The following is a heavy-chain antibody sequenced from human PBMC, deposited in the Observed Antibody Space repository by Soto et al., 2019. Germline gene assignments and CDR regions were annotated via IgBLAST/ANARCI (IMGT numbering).Heavy chain of an antibody. CDR1: GGSISSYY. CDR2: IYYSGST. D-gene: IGHD3-22*01. CDR3: NTDQDAGPVVVITTGG. Sequence: SETLSLTCTVSGGSISSYYCSWIRQPPGKGLEWIGYIYYSGSTNYNPSLKSRVTISVDTSKNQFSLKLSSVTAADTAVYYCNTDQDAGPVVVITTGGWGQGTLVTVSS. V-gene: IGHV4-59*01. J-gene: IGHJ4*02.